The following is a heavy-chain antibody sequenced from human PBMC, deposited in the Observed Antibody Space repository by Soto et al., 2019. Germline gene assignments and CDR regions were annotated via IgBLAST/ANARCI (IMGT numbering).Heavy chain of an antibody. CDR2: IYYSGST. CDR3: ARHDPFHYTVGMDV. CDR1: GGSISSGGYY. V-gene: IGHV4-31*03. D-gene: IGHD4-17*01. J-gene: IGHJ6*02. Sequence: SETLSLTCTVSGGSISSGGYYWSWIRQHPGKGLEWIGYIYYSGSTYYNPSLKSRVTISVDTSKNQFSLKLSSVTAADTAMYYCARHDPFHYTVGMDVWGQGTTVTVS.